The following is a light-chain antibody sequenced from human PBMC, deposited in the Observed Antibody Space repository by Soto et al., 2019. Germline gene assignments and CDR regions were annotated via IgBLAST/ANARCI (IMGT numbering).Light chain of an antibody. CDR1: SSDVGYYNY. V-gene: IGLV2-14*01. CDR3: SSYTSSSTYV. J-gene: IGLJ1*01. Sequence: QSVLTQPASVSGSPGQSIAISCTGTSSDVGYYNYVSWYQQHPGKAPNVMIYDVNNRPSGVPDRFSGSKSGNTASLTISGLQAEDEADYYCSSYTSSSTYVLGTGTKVTVL. CDR2: DVN.